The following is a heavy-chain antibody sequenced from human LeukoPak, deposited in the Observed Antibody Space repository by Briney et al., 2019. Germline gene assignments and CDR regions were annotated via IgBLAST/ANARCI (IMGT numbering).Heavy chain of an antibody. D-gene: IGHD3-16*02. CDR1: GYSISSGYY. V-gene: IGHV4-38-2*02. CDR3: ARTLYDYVWGSYRPGQPYYFDY. Sequence: PSETLSLTCTVSGYSISSGYYWGWIRQPPGKGLEWIGSIYHSGSTYYNPSLKSRVTISVDTSKNQFSLKLSSVTAADTAVYYCARTLYDYVWGSYRPGQPYYFDYWGQGTLVTVSS. CDR2: IYHSGST. J-gene: IGHJ4*02.